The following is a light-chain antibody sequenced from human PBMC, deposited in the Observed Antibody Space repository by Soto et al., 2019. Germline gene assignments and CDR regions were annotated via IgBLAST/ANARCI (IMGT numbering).Light chain of an antibody. J-gene: IGKJ4*01. CDR3: QQYNSWSSLT. CDR2: GAS. V-gene: IGKV3-15*01. Sequence: EIVMTQSPATLSVSPGERATLSCRASQSVSRNLAWYQQKPGQAPRLLIYGASTRATGISPRFSGVGSGTEFTLTINSLPSEDASFYHCQQYNSWSSLTFGGGTKVEIK. CDR1: QSVSRN.